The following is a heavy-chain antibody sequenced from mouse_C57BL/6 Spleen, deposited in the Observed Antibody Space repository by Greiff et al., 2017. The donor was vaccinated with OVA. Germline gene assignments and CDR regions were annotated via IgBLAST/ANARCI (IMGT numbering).Heavy chain of an antibody. Sequence: VQLQQSGPELVKPGASVKMSCKASGYTFTDYNMHWVKQSHGKSLEWIGYINPNNGGTSYNQKFKGKATLTVNKSSSTAYMELRSLTSEDSAVYYCARGGFITTVVAPDYWGQGTTLTVSS. J-gene: IGHJ2*01. D-gene: IGHD1-1*01. CDR2: INPNNGGT. V-gene: IGHV1-22*01. CDR3: ARGGFITTVVAPDY. CDR1: GYTFTDYN.